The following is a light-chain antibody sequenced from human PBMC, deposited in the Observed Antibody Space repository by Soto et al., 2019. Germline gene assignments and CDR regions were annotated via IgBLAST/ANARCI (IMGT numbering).Light chain of an antibody. V-gene: IGKV1-5*01. J-gene: IGKJ2*01. CDR2: DAS. CDR1: QSISSG. CDR3: QQYNSYSYT. Sequence: DIQMTQSPSTLSASVGDRVTITCRASQSISSGLAWYQQKPGKAPKLLIYDASSLESGVPSRFSGSGSGTEFTLTNRSLQPDDFATYYCQQYNSYSYTFGQGTKLEIK.